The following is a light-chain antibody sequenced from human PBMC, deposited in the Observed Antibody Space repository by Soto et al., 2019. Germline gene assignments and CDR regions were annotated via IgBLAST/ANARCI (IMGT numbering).Light chain of an antibody. CDR2: AAS. CDR3: LQYNSNSRT. Sequence: DIQMTQSPSSLSASVGDRVTITCRASQSIGKYLSWFQQTPGNAPKLLIYAASGLQSGVPSRFSGSGSGTEFTLTINSLQPGDFATYYCLQYNSNSRTFGQGTKVDIK. CDR1: QSIGKY. J-gene: IGKJ1*01. V-gene: IGKV1-17*01.